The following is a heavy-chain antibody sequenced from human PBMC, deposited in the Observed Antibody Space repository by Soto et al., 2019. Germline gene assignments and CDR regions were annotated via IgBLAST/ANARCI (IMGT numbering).Heavy chain of an antibody. CDR3: ARPLFGRGNWFDP. Sequence: QVQLQESGPGLVKPSETLSLTCTVSGGSISSYYWSWIRQPPGKGLEWIGYIYYSGSTNYNPSLKSRVTISVDTSKNQCSRKLSSVTAADTAVYYCARPLFGRGNWFDPWGQGTLVTVSS. V-gene: IGHV4-59*01. D-gene: IGHD3-10*01. CDR1: GGSISSYY. CDR2: IYYSGST. J-gene: IGHJ5*02.